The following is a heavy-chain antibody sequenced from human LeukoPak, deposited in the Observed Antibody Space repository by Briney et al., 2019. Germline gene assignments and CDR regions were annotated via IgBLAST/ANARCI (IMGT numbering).Heavy chain of an antibody. D-gene: IGHD3-10*01. V-gene: IGHV3-11*01. J-gene: IGHJ4*02. CDR1: GFTFSDYY. CDR3: AGGYGSGSYYTANFDY. CDR2: ISSSGSTI. Sequence: GGSLRLSCAASGFTFSDYYMSWIRQAPGKGLEWVSYISSSGSTIYYADSVRGRFTISRDNAKNSLYLQMNSLRAEDTAVYYCAGGYGSGSYYTANFDYWGQGTLVTVSS.